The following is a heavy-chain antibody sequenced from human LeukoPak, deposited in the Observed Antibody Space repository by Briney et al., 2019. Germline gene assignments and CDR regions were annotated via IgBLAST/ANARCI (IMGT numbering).Heavy chain of an antibody. V-gene: IGHV1-2*02. Sequence: ASVKVSCKASGYTFTGYYMHWVRQAPGQGLEWMGWINPNSGGTNYAQKFRGRVTMTRDTSISTAYMELSRLRSDDTAVYYCARVKGSSGYYSPLIDYWGQGTLVTVSS. CDR2: INPNSGGT. CDR1: GYTFTGYY. D-gene: IGHD3-22*01. CDR3: ARVKGSSGYYSPLIDY. J-gene: IGHJ4*02.